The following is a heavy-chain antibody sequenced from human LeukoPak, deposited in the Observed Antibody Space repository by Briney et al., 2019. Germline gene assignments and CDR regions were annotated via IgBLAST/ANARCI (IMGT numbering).Heavy chain of an antibody. V-gene: IGHV3-30*02. CDR3: AKDYYDSSGYYSPVYQD. Sequence: GGSLRLSCAASGFTFSSYDMPWDRQAPGKGLKWVAFIRCDGSNKYYADSVKGRFTISRDNSKNTLYLQMNSLRAEDTAVYYCAKDYYDSSGYYSPVYQDWGKGTLVTVSS. CDR1: GFTFSSYD. J-gene: IGHJ1*01. D-gene: IGHD3-22*01. CDR2: IRCDGSNK.